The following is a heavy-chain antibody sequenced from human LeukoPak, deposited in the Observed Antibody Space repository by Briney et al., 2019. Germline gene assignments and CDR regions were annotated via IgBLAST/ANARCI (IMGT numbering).Heavy chain of an antibody. CDR1: GFTFSSYA. Sequence: PGGSLRLSCAASGFTFSSYAMSWIRQPPGKGLEWIGEINHSGSTNYNPSLKSRVTISVDTSKNQFSLKLSSVTAADTAVYYCARGVKWQHIVVVIAKNYYFDYWGQGTLVTVSS. V-gene: IGHV4-34*01. J-gene: IGHJ4*02. D-gene: IGHD2-21*01. CDR3: ARGVKWQHIVVVIAKNYYFDY. CDR2: INHSGST.